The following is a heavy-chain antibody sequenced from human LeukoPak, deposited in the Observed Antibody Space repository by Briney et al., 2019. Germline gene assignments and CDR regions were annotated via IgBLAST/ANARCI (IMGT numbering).Heavy chain of an antibody. CDR3: ARVGYSGYDNRGSFDY. CDR1: GGSFSGYY. V-gene: IGHV4-34*01. CDR2: INHSGST. D-gene: IGHD5-12*01. J-gene: IGHJ4*02. Sequence: SETLSLTCAVYGGSFSGYYWSWIRQPPGKGLEWMGEINHSGSTNYNPSLRSRVTISVDTSKNQFSLKLSSVPAADTAVYYCARVGYSGYDNRGSFDYWGQGTLVTVSS.